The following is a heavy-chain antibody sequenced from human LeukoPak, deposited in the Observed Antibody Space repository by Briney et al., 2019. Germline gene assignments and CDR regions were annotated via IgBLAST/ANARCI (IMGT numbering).Heavy chain of an antibody. V-gene: IGHV3-21*01. D-gene: IGHD4-11*01. CDR2: ISSSSSYI. CDR1: GFTFSSYS. Sequence: GGSLRLSCAASGFTFSSYSMNWVRQAPGKGLEWVSSISSSSSYIYYADSEKGRFTISRDNAKNSLYLQMNSLRAEDTAVYYCARSTVTTGLAFDYWGQGTLVTVSS. J-gene: IGHJ4*02. CDR3: ARSTVTTGLAFDY.